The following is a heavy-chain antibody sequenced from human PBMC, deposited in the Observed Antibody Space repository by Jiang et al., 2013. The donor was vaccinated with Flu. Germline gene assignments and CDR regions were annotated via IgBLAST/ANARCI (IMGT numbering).Heavy chain of an antibody. V-gene: IGHV1-69*01. D-gene: IGHD6-19*01. CDR2: IIPIFGTA. CDR1: TFSSYA. Sequence: TFSSYAISWVRQAPGQGLEWMGGIIPIFGTANYAQKFQGRVTITADESTSTVYMELSSLRSEDTAVYYCARGPSGWLPNWFDPWGQGTLVTVSS. J-gene: IGHJ5*02. CDR3: ARGPSGWLPNWFDP.